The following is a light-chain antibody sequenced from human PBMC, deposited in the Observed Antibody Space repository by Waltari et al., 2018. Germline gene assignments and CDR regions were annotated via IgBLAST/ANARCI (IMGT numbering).Light chain of an antibody. Sequence: QSALTQPRSVSESPGQSVTIPCTGTSSDVGGYNYISWYQHHPGKAPTLIKYDVTKRPSGVPDRFSASKAGNAASLTISGLRAEDEADYYCSSYAGTYTGVFGGGTKLTVL. J-gene: IGLJ3*02. CDR2: DVT. CDR1: SSDVGGYNY. V-gene: IGLV2-11*01. CDR3: SSYAGTYTGV.